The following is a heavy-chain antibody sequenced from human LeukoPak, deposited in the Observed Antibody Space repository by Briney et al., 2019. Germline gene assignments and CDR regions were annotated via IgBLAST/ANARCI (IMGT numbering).Heavy chain of an antibody. V-gene: IGHV1-3*01. CDR2: IKAGNGNT. J-gene: IGHJ4*02. CDR3: ARAGDY. Sequence: PGGSLRLSWAASGFTFSSYGMHWVRQAPGKGLEWMGWIKAGNGNTEYPQKFQGRVTITRDTSASTAYMELSSLRSEDTAVYYCARAGDYWGQGTLVTVSS. CDR1: GFTFSSYG.